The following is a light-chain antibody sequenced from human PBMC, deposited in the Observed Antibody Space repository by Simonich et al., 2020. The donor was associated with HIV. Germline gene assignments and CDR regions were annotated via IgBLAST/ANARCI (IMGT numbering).Light chain of an antibody. J-gene: IGKJ1*01. V-gene: IGKV1D-16*01. CDR1: QGISRW. Sequence: DIQMTQSPSSVSASVGDRVTITCRASQGISRWLAGYQQKPGKAPKLLIYAASSLQSEVPSRFSGSGSGTDFTLTISSLQPEDFATYYCQQYNSYPWTFGQGTKVEIK. CDR3: QQYNSYPWT. CDR2: AAS.